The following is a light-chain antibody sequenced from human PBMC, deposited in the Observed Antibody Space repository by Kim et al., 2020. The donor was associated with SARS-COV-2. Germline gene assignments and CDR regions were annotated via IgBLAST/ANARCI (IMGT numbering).Light chain of an antibody. CDR1: QSVSSN. CDR3: QQYNNGPPYT. Sequence: EIVMTQSPATLSVSPGERATLSCRASQSVSSNLAWYQQKPGQAPRRLIYGASTRATGIPARFSGSGSGTEFTLTISSLQSEDFAVYYCQQYNNGPPYTFGQGTKLEI. V-gene: IGKV3-15*01. J-gene: IGKJ2*01. CDR2: GAS.